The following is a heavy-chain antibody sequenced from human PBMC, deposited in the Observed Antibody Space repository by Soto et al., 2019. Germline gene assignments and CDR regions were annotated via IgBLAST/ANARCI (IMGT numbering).Heavy chain of an antibody. CDR1: GFTFSSYA. Sequence: GGSLRLSCAASGFTFSSYAMHWVRQAPGRGLEWVSAISGSGGSTYYADSVKGRFTISRDNSKNTLYLQMNSLRAEDTAVYYCAKPLADIVVVVALYYFDYWGQGTLVTVSS. V-gene: IGHV3-23*01. CDR2: ISGSGGST. D-gene: IGHD2-15*01. J-gene: IGHJ4*02. CDR3: AKPLADIVVVVALYYFDY.